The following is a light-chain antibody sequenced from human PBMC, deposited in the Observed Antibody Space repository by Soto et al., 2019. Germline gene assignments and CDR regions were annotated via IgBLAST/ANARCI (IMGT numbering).Light chain of an antibody. CDR3: QYYDNFPPMFT. CDR1: HDVTKY. V-gene: IGKV1-33*01. J-gene: IGKJ2*01. Sequence: DIQMTQSPSSLSASVGDRVTITCQASHDVTKYLNWYHQKPGKAPKLLIYDTSNLETGVPFRFSGRLSGTNFTLTISSLRPEDFATYYCQYYDNFPPMFTFGQGTKLEMK. CDR2: DTS.